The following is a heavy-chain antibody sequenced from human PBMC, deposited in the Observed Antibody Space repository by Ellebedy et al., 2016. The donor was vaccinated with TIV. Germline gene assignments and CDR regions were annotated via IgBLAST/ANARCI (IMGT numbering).Heavy chain of an antibody. D-gene: IGHD6-25*01. CDR2: IYAGDTT. CDR1: GFTVGSSY. V-gene: IGHV3-66*01. J-gene: IGHJ6*02. Sequence: GGSLRLSCAASGFTVGSSYMSWVRQTPGKGLEWVSVIYAGDTTYYADSVKGRFTISGDDSKNTLNLQMNSLRAEDTAVYYCAIAAAHHYYYYGLNVWGQGTTVTVSS. CDR3: AIAAAHHYYYYGLNV.